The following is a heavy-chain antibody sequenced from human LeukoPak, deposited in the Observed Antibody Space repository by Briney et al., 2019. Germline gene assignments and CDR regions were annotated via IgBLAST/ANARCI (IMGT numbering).Heavy chain of an antibody. J-gene: IGHJ6*03. CDR3: ARGGYQLPKKTYYYYYTDV. CDR2: IYYSGST. Sequence: SETLSLTCTVSGGSISSYYWSWIRQPPGKGLEWIGYIYYSGSTNYNPSLKSRVTISVDTSKNQFSLKLSSVTAADTAVYYCARGGYQLPKKTYYYYYTDVWGKGTTVTVSS. V-gene: IGHV4-59*01. D-gene: IGHD2-2*01. CDR1: GGSISSYY.